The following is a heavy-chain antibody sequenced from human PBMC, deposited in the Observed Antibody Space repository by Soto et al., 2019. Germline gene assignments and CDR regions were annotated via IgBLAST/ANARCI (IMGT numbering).Heavy chain of an antibody. Sequence: GGSLRLSCAASGFTFSGSAMHWVRQASGKGLEWVGRIRSKANSYATAYAASVKGRFTISRDDSKNTAYLQMNSLKTEDTAVYYCTRHVDPESHTIFWTRDYYYYMDVWGKRTTVTVSS. D-gene: IGHD3-9*01. V-gene: IGHV3-73*01. CDR2: IRSKANSYAT. J-gene: IGHJ6*03. CDR3: TRHVDPESHTIFWTRDYYYYMDV. CDR1: GFTFSGSA.